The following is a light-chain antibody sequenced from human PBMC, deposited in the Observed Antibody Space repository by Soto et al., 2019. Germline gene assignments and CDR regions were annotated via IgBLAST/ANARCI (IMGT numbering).Light chain of an antibody. CDR3: QQYNNWKVT. Sequence: EIVMTQSPATLSVSPGERATLSCRASQSVSSNLAWYQQKPGQAPRLPIYGASTRATGIPARFSGSGSGTEFTLTISSLQSEDFAVYYCQQYNNWKVTFGGGTKVEIK. J-gene: IGKJ4*01. V-gene: IGKV3D-15*01. CDR1: QSVSSN. CDR2: GAS.